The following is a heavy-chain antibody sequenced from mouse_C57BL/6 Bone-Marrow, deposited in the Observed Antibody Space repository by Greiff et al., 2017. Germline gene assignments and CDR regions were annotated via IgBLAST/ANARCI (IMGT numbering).Heavy chain of an antibody. CDR2: IFPGSGST. D-gene: IGHD1-1*01. V-gene: IGHV1-56*01. Sequence: VQLQQSGPVLVRPGASVKISCKASGYTFTSHWMQWVRQRPGQGLEWIGEIFPGSGSTYYNEKFKGKATLTVDTSSSTAYMQLSRLTSGDSAVFYCAGWDYGSNPFAYWGQGTLVTVSA. J-gene: IGHJ3*01. CDR1: GYTFTSHW. CDR3: AGWDYGSNPFAY.